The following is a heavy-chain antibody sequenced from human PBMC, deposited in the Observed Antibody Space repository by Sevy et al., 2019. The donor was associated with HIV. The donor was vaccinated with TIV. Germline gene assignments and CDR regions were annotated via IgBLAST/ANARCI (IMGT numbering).Heavy chain of an antibody. CDR3: ARAWTYYYDSSGYYRWWFDP. J-gene: IGHJ5*02. Sequence: SETLSLTCTVSGGSISSYYWSWIRQPQGKGLEWIGYIYYSGSTNYNPSLKSRVTISVDTSKNQFSLKLSSVTAADTAVYYCARAWTYYYDSSGYYRWWFDPWGQGTLVTVSS. CDR2: IYYSGST. CDR1: GGSISSYY. V-gene: IGHV4-59*01. D-gene: IGHD3-22*01.